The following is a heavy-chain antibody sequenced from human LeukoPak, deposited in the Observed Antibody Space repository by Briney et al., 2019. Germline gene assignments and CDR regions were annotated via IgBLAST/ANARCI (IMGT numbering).Heavy chain of an antibody. CDR3: ARSRYSSSWYYFDY. D-gene: IGHD6-13*01. V-gene: IGHV3-20*04. J-gene: IGHJ4*02. CDR1: GFTFSTYA. CDR2: INWNGGST. Sequence: GGSLGLSCAASGFTFSTYAMSWVRQAPGKGLEWVSGINWNGGSTGYADSVKGRFTISRDNAKNSLYLQMNSLRAEDTALYYCARSRYSSSWYYFDYWGQGTLVTVSS.